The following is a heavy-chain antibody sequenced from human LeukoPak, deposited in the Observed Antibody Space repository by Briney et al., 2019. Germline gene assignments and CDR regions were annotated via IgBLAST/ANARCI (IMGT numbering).Heavy chain of an antibody. J-gene: IGHJ4*02. CDR3: ARTVVVVAASQSFDY. CDR1: GGSISSSSYY. CDR2: IYYSGST. V-gene: IGHV4-39*01. Sequence: PSETLSLTCTVSGGSISSSSYYWGWIRQPPGKGLEWIGSIYYSGSTYYNPSLKSRVTISVDTSKNQFSLELSSVTAADTAVYYCARTVVVVAASQSFDYWGQGTLVTVSS. D-gene: IGHD2-15*01.